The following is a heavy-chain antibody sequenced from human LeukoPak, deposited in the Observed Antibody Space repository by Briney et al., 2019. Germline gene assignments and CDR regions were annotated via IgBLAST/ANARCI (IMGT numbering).Heavy chain of an antibody. D-gene: IGHD2-21*01. V-gene: IGHV3-15*01. J-gene: IGHJ4*02. CDR2: VKSKTDGGTT. CDR1: GFTFSSFA. Sequence: PGGSLRLSCAASGFTFSSFAMGWVRQAPGKGLEWVGRVKSKTDGGTTDYAAPVKGRFTISRDDSKNTLYLQMNSLKVEDTAVYYCITYEGVNWGQGTLVTVSS. CDR3: ITYEGVN.